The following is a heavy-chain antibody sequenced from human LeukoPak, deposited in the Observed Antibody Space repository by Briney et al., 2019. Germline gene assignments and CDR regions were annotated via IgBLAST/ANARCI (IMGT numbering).Heavy chain of an antibody. Sequence: GGSLRLSCAVSGFTFSNYWMHWVRQAPGKGLVWVSCISSDGSSTNYADSVKGRFSISRDNAKNTLYLHMNSLRAEDTALYYCARPMISVMSLGADFWGQESLVTVSS. CDR1: GFTFSNYW. V-gene: IGHV3-74*01. J-gene: IGHJ4*02. CDR2: ISSDGSST. D-gene: IGHD3/OR15-3a*01. CDR3: ARPMISVMSLGADF.